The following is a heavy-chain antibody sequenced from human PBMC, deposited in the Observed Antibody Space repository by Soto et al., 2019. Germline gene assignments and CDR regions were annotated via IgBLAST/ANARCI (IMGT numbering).Heavy chain of an antibody. CDR1: GFTVSSNY. J-gene: IGHJ3*02. D-gene: IGHD2-2*01. CDR3: LSTSYNDAFDI. V-gene: IGHV3-53*04. CDR2: IYSGGST. Sequence: GGSLRLSCAASGFTVSSNYMSWVRQAPGKGLEWVSVIYSGGSTYYADSVKGRFNISRHNSKNTLYLQMNSLRAEDTAVYYCLSTSYNDAFDIWGQGTMVTVSS.